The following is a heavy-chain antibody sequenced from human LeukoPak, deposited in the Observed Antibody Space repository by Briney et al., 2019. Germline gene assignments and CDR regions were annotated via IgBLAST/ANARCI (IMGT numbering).Heavy chain of an antibody. Sequence: SETLSLTCAVYGESLSKYYWTWIRQSPGKELEWIGEINHRGSTNLNPSLKSRVTLSVDTSKHQFSLKLTSVTAADAAVYYCASSVGSTDYWGQGTLVTVSS. CDR2: INHRGST. CDR3: ASSVGSTDY. D-gene: IGHD1-26*01. CDR1: GESLSKYY. J-gene: IGHJ4*02. V-gene: IGHV4-34*01.